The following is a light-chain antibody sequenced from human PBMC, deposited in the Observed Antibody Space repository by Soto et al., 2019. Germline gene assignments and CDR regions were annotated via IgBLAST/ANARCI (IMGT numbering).Light chain of an antibody. J-gene: IGKJ4*01. CDR2: GAS. Sequence: EIVRTQSPATLSVSPGERATLSCRASQSVSSDLAWYQQKPGQAPRLLIHGASTRATGIPARFSGSGSGTEFTLTISSLQSEDFAVYYCQQYNNWPPTFGGGTKVDIK. V-gene: IGKV3-15*01. CDR3: QQYNNWPPT. CDR1: QSVSSD.